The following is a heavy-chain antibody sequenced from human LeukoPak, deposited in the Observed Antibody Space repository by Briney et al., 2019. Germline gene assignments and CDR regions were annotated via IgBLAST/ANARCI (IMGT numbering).Heavy chain of an antibody. CDR1: GFTFSDYA. Sequence: GGSLRLSCAASGFTFSDYAMSWVRQAPGKGLEWLSVISGGSSGSTYYADSVTGRFTVSRDNSKNTVDLQMNNLRVDDTAIYYCATTGYSSRNYWGQGTLVTVSS. CDR3: ATTGYSSRNY. CDR2: ISGGSSGST. J-gene: IGHJ4*02. V-gene: IGHV3-23*01. D-gene: IGHD6-13*01.